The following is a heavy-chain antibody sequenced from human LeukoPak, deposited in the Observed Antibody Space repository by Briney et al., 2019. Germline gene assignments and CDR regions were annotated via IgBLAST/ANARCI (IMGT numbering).Heavy chain of an antibody. CDR3: ARFGVRGLDY. D-gene: IGHD3-16*01. Sequence: LSLTCTVSGGSISSGGYYWSWVRRAPGKGLEWVSVIYSGGSTYYADSVKGRFTISRDNSKNTLYLQMNSLRAEDTAVYYCARFGVRGLDYWGQGTLVTVSS. V-gene: IGHV3-66*01. CDR1: GGSISSGGYY. CDR2: IYSGGST. J-gene: IGHJ4*02.